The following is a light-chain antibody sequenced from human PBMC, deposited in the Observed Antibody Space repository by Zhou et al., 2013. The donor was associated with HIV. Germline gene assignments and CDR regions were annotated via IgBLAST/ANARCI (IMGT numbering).Light chain of an antibody. CDR3: QQYYSTPRT. V-gene: IGKV1-5*03. CDR2: KAS. CDR1: QSVSSW. Sequence: DIEMTQSPSTLSASVGDRVTITCRASQSVSSWLAWYQQKPGKAPKVLIYKASSLESGVPSRFSGSGSGTDYTLTISSLQPEDFATYYCQQYYSTPRTFGQGTKVEIK. J-gene: IGKJ1*01.